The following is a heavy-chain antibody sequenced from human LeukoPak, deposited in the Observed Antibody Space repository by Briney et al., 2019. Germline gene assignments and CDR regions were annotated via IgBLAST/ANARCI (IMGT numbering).Heavy chain of an antibody. V-gene: IGHV3-73*01. CDR2: IRSKANSYAT. Sequence: GGSLKLSCAASGFTFSGSAMHWVRQASGKGLECVGRIRSKANSYATAYAASVKGRFTISRDDSKNTAYLQMNSLKTEDTAVYYCTRPGGGSDLDVWGKGTTVTVSS. CDR3: TRPGGGSDLDV. CDR1: GFTFSGSA. J-gene: IGHJ6*04. D-gene: IGHD5-12*01.